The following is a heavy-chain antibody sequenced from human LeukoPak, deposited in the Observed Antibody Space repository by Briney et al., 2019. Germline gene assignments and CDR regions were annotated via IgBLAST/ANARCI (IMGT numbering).Heavy chain of an antibody. D-gene: IGHD2-15*01. V-gene: IGHV1-8*01. J-gene: IGHJ3*02. CDR2: MNPNSGNT. CDR1: GYTFTSYD. CDR3: ARGVDSEDAFDI. Sequence: ASVKVSCKASGYTFTSYDINWVRQATGQGLEWMGWMNPNSGNTGYAQKFQGRVTMTRNTSISTAYVELSSLRSEDTAVYYCARGVDSEDAFDIWGQGTMVTVSS.